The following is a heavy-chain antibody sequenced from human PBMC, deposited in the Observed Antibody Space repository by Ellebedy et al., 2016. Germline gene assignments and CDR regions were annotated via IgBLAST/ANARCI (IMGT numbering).Heavy chain of an antibody. D-gene: IGHD4-23*01. Sequence: ASVKVSCKASGYTFTGYYMHWVRQAPGQGLEWMGWISAYNGNTNYAQKLQGRVTMTTDTSTSTAYMELRSLRSDDTAVYYCARDRELPDAFDIWGQGTMVTVSS. CDR2: ISAYNGNT. J-gene: IGHJ3*02. CDR3: ARDRELPDAFDI. V-gene: IGHV1-18*04. CDR1: GYTFTGYY.